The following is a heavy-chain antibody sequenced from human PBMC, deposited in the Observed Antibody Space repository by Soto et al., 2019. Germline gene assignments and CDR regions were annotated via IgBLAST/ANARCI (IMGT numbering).Heavy chain of an antibody. D-gene: IGHD3-9*01. CDR1: DDSINSDKYY. V-gene: IGHV4-39*01. CDR2: IYYRGNA. Sequence: SETLSLTCSVSDDSINSDKYYWGWIRQPPGKGLERIGSIYYRGNAYYNPSLQTRVTISLDKSKSQFSLKLNSVTAADSAVYFCARLEGLATISHYFDFWGPGALVTVSS. CDR3: ARLEGLATISHYFDF. J-gene: IGHJ4*02.